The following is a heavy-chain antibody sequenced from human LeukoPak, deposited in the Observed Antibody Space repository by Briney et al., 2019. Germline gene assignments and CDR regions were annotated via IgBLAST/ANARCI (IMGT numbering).Heavy chain of an antibody. CDR3: AKVSYFTFDY. J-gene: IGHJ4*02. Sequence: GGSLRLSCAASGVTVTSNYMTWVRQAPGKGLEWLSVIYNDGATYYAGSVKGRFIISRDNSKNALYLQMNSQRAEDTAVYYCAKVSYFTFDYWGQGTLVTVSS. CDR2: IYNDGAT. CDR1: GVTVTSNY. D-gene: IGHD2/OR15-2a*01. V-gene: IGHV3-66*01.